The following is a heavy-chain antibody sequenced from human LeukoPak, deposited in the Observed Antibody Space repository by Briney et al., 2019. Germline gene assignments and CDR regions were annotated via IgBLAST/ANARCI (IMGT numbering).Heavy chain of an antibody. V-gene: IGHV3-30-3*01. Sequence: GGSLRLSCTASGFTFNTYAMHWVRQAPGKGLEWVAVISYDGSPKYYADSVKGRFPVSRDNSRSTLYLQMSSLRPDDTAVYYCVRGAYYDSSGYYEDDAFDFWGLGTMVTVSS. D-gene: IGHD3-22*01. J-gene: IGHJ3*01. CDR2: ISYDGSPK. CDR1: GFTFNTYA. CDR3: VRGAYYDSSGYYEDDAFDF.